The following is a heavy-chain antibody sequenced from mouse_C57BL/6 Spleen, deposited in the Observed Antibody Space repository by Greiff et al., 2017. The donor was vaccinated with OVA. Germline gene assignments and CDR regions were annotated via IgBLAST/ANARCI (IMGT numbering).Heavy chain of an antibody. D-gene: IGHD1-1*01. V-gene: IGHV1-74*01. CDR3: AIENHYGSSFAY. CDR2: IHPSDSDT. Sequence: QVQLKQPGAELVKPGASVKVSCKASGYTFTSYWMHWVKQRPGQGLEWIGRIHPSDSDTNYNQKFKGKATLTVDKSSSTAYMQLSSLTSEDSAVYYCAIENHYGSSFAYWGQGTLVTVSA. CDR1: GYTFTSYW. J-gene: IGHJ3*01.